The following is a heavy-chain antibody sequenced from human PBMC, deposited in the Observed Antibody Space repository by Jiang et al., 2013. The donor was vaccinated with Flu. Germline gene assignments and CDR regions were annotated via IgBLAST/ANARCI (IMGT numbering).Heavy chain of an antibody. CDR3: ARYRTVVVPAAIGY. J-gene: IGHJ4*02. CDR1: GFTFSSYG. CDR2: IWYDGSNK. Sequence: QLLESGGGVVQPGRSLRLSCAASGFTFSSYGMHWVRQAPGKGLEWVAVIWYDGSNKYYADSVKGRFTISRDNSKNTLYLQMNSLRAEDTAVYYCARYRTVVVPAAIGYWGQGTLVTVSP. V-gene: IGHV3-33*01. D-gene: IGHD2-2*01.